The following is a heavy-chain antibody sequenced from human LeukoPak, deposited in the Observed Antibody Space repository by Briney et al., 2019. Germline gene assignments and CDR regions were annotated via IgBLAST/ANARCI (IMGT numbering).Heavy chain of an antibody. CDR1: GFTFDDYA. D-gene: IGHD2-2*01. CDR2: ISWNSGSI. J-gene: IGHJ6*02. V-gene: IGHV3-9*01. CDR3: AKDGDCSSTSCRKVPYYYGMDV. Sequence: GRSLRLSCAASGFTFDDYAMHWVRQAPGKGLEWVSGISWNSGSIVYADSVKGRFTISRDNAKNSLYLQMNSLRAEDTALYYCAKDGDCSSTSCRKVPYYYGMDVWGQGTTVTVSS.